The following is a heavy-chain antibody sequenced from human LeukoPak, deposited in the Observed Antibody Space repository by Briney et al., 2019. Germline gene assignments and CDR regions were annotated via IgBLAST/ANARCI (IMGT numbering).Heavy chain of an antibody. CDR1: GFTFSSYE. CDR3: ARMPLAGQYNDC. D-gene: IGHD6-19*01. J-gene: IGHJ4*02. V-gene: IGHV3-48*03. CDR2: ISGSGGGI. Sequence: GGSLRLSCAASGFTFSSYEMNWVRQAPGKGLEWVSYISGSGGGIYYADSVKGRFTMSRDNARNSLYLHMSSLRAEDTAVYYCARMPLAGQYNDCWGQGTLVTVSS.